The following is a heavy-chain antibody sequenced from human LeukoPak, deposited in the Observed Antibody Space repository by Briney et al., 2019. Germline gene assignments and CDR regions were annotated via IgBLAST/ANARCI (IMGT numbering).Heavy chain of an antibody. Sequence: PSETLSLTCAVYGGSFSGYYWSWIRQPPGKGLEWIGEINHSGSTNYNPSLKSRVTISVDTSKNQFSLKLSSVTAADTAVYYCATEVTDWGQGTLVTVSS. V-gene: IGHV4-34*01. CDR1: GGSFSGYY. CDR3: ATEVTD. D-gene: IGHD5-18*01. CDR2: INHSGST. J-gene: IGHJ4*02.